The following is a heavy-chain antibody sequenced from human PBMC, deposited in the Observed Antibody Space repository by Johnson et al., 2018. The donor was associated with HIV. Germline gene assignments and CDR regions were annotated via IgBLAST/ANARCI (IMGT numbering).Heavy chain of an antibody. V-gene: IGHV3-20*04. CDR3: ARGEWELNAGHGFDI. J-gene: IGHJ3*02. Sequence: VQLVESGGGVERPGGSLRLSCVGSGFIFDHYGMSWVRQVPGKGLEWVSGVNWNGGSTGYADSAQGRFTIFRDNAKNSLYLQMNSLRAEDTAFYYCARGEWELNAGHGFDIWGQGTMVTVSS. D-gene: IGHD1-26*01. CDR1: GFIFDHYG. CDR2: VNWNGGST.